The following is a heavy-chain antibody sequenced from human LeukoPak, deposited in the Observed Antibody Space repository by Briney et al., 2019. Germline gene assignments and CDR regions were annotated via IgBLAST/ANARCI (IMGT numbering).Heavy chain of an antibody. D-gene: IGHD1-26*01. CDR2: INHSGST. Sequence: SETLSLTCAVYGGSFSGYYWSWIRQPPGKGLEWIGEINHSGSTNYNPSLKSRVTISVDTSKNQFSLKLSSVTAADTAVYYCASVGAMGTPGFEFDYWGQGTLVTVSS. J-gene: IGHJ4*02. CDR1: GGSFSGYY. V-gene: IGHV4-34*01. CDR3: ASVGAMGTPGFEFDY.